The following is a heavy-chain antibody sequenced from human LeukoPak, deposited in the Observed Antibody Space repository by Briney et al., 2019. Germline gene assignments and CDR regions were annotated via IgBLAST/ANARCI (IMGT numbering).Heavy chain of an antibody. V-gene: IGHV1-18*01. Sequence: ASVKVSCKASGDTFRSYGISWVRQAPGQGLEWVGWISGYNGNTNFAPDLKGRLTPTTDTSTSTAYMELRSLKYDDTAVYYCARDPGSSSHFDYWGQGTLVTVSS. J-gene: IGHJ4*02. CDR1: GDTFRSYG. CDR2: ISGYNGNT. CDR3: ARDPGSSSHFDY. D-gene: IGHD6-6*01.